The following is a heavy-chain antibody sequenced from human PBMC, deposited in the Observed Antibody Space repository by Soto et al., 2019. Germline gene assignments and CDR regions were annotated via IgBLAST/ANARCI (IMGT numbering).Heavy chain of an antibody. Sequence: SETLSLTCTVSGGSISSYYWSWIRQPPGKGLEWIGYIYYSGSTNYNPSLKSRVTISVDTSKNQFSLKLSSVTAADTAVYYCARVDYGSGVDYYFDYWGQGTLVTVSS. CDR2: IYYSGST. D-gene: IGHD3-10*01. J-gene: IGHJ4*02. V-gene: IGHV4-59*01. CDR3: ARVDYGSGVDYYFDY. CDR1: GGSISSYY.